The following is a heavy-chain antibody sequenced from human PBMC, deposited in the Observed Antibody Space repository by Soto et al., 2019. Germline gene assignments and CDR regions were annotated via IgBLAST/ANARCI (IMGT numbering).Heavy chain of an antibody. CDR3: VRAGDSGDYGG. V-gene: IGHV3-53*01. CDR2: IYSGGST. D-gene: IGHD4-17*01. CDR1: GFTVSSNY. J-gene: IGHJ4*02. Sequence: PGGSLRLSCAASGFTVSSNYMSWVRQAPGKGLEWVPVIYSGGSTYYAGSVKGRFTISRDNSKNTLYLQMNSLRAEDTAVYYCVRAGDSGDYGGWGQGTLVTVSS.